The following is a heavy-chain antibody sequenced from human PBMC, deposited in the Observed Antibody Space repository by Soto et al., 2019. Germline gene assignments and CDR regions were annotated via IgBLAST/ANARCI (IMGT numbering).Heavy chain of an antibody. J-gene: IGHJ6*03. V-gene: IGHV4-59*08. CDR3: ARQWINVSEYYYYYMDV. CDR1: GGSISSYY. Sequence: SETLSLTCTVSGGSISSYYWSWIRQPPGKGLEWIGYIYYSGSTNYNPSLNSQVTISVDTSKNQFSLKLSSVTAADTAVYYCARQWINVSEYYYYYMDVWGKGTTVTVSS. CDR2: IYYSGST. D-gene: IGHD2-2*03.